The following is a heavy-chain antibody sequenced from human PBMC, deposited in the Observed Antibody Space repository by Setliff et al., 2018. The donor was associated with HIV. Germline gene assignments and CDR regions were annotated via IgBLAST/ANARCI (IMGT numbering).Heavy chain of an antibody. V-gene: IGHV2-70*04. D-gene: IGHD5-18*01. CDR3: AWRVDTAMDDRRYNWFDP. Sequence: SGPTLVNPTETLTLTCTFSGFSLSTRGVRVTWIRQPPGKALEWLARIDWDDYKFYSTSLKTRLTISKDTSKNQVVLTMTNMDPVDTATYYCAWRVDTAMDDRRYNWFDPWGQGTLVTVSS. CDR1: GFSLSTRGVR. CDR2: IDWDDYK. J-gene: IGHJ5*02.